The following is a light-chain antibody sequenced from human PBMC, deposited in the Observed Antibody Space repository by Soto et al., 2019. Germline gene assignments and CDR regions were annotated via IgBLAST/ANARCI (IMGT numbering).Light chain of an antibody. J-gene: IGKJ4*01. Sequence: DIQMTQSPSTVSASVGHRVTITCRASQSISSWLAWYQQKPGKAPKLLIYKASSLESGVPSRFSGSGSGTEFTLTISSLQPDDFATYFCQRYNSYPLTFGGGTKVEIK. V-gene: IGKV1-5*03. CDR1: QSISSW. CDR2: KAS. CDR3: QRYNSYPLT.